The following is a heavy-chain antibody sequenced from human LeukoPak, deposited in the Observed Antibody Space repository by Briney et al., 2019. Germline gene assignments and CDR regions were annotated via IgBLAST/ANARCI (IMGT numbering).Heavy chain of an antibody. CDR1: GGSISSYY. Sequence: PSETLSLTCTVSGGSISSYYRSWIRQPPGKGLEWIGYIYYSGSTNYNPSLKSRVTISVDTSKNQFSLKLSSVTAADTAVYYCARSPKPAAMGGWFDPWGQGTLVTVSS. V-gene: IGHV4-59*01. CDR2: IYYSGST. J-gene: IGHJ5*02. D-gene: IGHD2-2*01. CDR3: ARSPKPAAMGGWFDP.